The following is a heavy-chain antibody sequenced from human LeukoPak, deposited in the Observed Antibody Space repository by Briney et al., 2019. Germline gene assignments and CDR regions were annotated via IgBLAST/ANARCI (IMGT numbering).Heavy chain of an antibody. Sequence: SETLSLTCTVSGGSISSYYWSWIRQPPGKGLEWVGYIYYSGSTNYSPSLKSRVTMSVDTSKNQFSLRLSSVNAADTAVYFCAREGTSGGLNWLDPWGQGTLVTVSS. CDR3: AREGTSGGLNWLDP. CDR2: IYYSGST. V-gene: IGHV4-59*12. D-gene: IGHD3-10*01. J-gene: IGHJ5*02. CDR1: GGSISSYY.